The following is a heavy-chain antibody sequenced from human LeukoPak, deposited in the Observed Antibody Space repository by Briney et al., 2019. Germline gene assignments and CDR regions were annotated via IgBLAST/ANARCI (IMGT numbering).Heavy chain of an antibody. CDR3: ARDGGWNGGGWFDP. Sequence: SETLSLTCTVSGGSISSYYWSWIRQPPGKGLEWIGYIYYSGSTNYNPSLKSRVTISVDTSKNQFSLKLSSVTAADTAVYYCARDGGWNGGGWFDPWGQGTLVTVSS. D-gene: IGHD1-1*01. V-gene: IGHV4-59*01. J-gene: IGHJ5*02. CDR1: GGSISSYY. CDR2: IYYSGST.